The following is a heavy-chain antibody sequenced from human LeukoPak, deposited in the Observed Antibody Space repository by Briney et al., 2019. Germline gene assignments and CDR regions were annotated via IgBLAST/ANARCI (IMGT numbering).Heavy chain of an antibody. CDR1: GYTFTGYY. J-gene: IGHJ4*02. Sequence: GASVKVSCKASGYTFTGYYMHWVRQAPGQGLEWMGWINPNSGGTNYAQKFQGRVTMTRDTSISTAYMELSRLRSDDTAVYYCAREAAYCSGGSCYSEFHYWGQGTLATVSS. CDR2: INPNSGGT. CDR3: AREAAYCSGGSCYSEFHY. D-gene: IGHD2-15*01. V-gene: IGHV1-2*02.